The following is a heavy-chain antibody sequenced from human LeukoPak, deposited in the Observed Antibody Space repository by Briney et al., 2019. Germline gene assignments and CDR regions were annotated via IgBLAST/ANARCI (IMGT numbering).Heavy chain of an antibody. CDR1: GGSISSYY. J-gene: IGHJ3*02. Sequence: SETLSLTCTVSGGSISSYYWSWIRQPPGEGLEWIGYISNGGSTNYNPSLKSRVTISVDTSKNQLSLKLSYVTAADTAVYHCVRLQPNTGEWAFDIWGQGTMVSVSS. CDR2: ISNGGST. CDR3: VRLQPNTGEWAFDI. V-gene: IGHV4-59*01. D-gene: IGHD1-1*01.